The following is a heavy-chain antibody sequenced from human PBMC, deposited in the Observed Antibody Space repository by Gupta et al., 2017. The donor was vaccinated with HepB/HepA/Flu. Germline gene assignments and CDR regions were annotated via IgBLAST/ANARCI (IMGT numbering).Heavy chain of an antibody. V-gene: IGHV1-18*01. D-gene: IGHD2-2*01. CDR3: GRWGPMYYYMDV. CDR1: GYTFTSYG. J-gene: IGHJ6*03. Sequence: QVQLVQSGGEVKNPAASVQLSCTASGYTFTSYGITGVRQAPGQGLEWIGWISAYNGKTDYAQKFQGRVTMTTETSKSTAYMELRSLRSDDTAVYYCGRWGPMYYYMDVWGKGATVSVSS. CDR2: ISAYNGKT.